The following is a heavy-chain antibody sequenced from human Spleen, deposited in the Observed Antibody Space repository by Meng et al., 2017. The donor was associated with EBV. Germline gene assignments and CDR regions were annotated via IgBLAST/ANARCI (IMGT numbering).Heavy chain of an antibody. V-gene: IGHV1-8*01. CDR2: MNPNSDNT. D-gene: IGHD2-2*01. CDR1: GYTFTNYD. CDR3: ARWTKCVRNTCDAAPLDY. J-gene: IGHJ4*02. Sequence: QGELVQSGAEEKKPGASVKVSCKASGYTFTNYDINWVRQATGQGLEWMGWMNPNSDNTGFAQKFQGRVTMTKNTSISTAYMELTSLRSDDTAVYFCARWTKCVRNTCDAAPLDYWGQGTLVTVSS.